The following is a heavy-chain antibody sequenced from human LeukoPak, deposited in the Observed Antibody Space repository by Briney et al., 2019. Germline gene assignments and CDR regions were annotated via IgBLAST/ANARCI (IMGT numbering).Heavy chain of an antibody. D-gene: IGHD3-9*01. Sequence: GGSLRLSCAASGFTFSSYGMHWVRQAPGKGLEWVAVIWYDGSNKYYADSVKGRFTISRDNSKNTLYLQMNSLRAEDTAVYYCAKGIRGYYDILTDWGQGTLVTVSS. CDR2: IWYDGSNK. CDR1: GFTFSSYG. CDR3: AKGIRGYYDILTD. J-gene: IGHJ4*02. V-gene: IGHV3-33*06.